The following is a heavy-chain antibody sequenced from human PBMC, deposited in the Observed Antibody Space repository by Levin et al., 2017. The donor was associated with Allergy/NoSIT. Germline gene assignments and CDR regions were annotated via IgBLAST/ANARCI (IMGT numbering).Heavy chain of an antibody. J-gene: IGHJ6*02. CDR2: ISNDASNK. Sequence: PTGGSLRLSCAASGFAFSGHAMHWVRQGPGKGLEWVAVISNDASNKYYADSVKGRFTISRDNSKNTLYLQMNSLRVEDTAVYFCRRDRDSGRPYYYGMDVWGQGTAVTVSS. CDR1: GFAFSGHA. CDR3: RRDRDSGRPYYYGMDV. D-gene: IGHD1-26*01. V-gene: IGHV3-30-3*01.